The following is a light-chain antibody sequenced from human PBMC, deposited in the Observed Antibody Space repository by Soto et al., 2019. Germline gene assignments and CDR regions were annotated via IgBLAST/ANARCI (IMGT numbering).Light chain of an antibody. CDR2: AAS. CDR1: QSIAAS. Sequence: DIQMTQSPSALSASVGDTVTITCRASQSIAASLAWYQHKPGEAPKLLIYAASSLQSGVPSRFSGSGSGTDFTLTISSLQPEDFATYYCQQANSFPPFTFGPGTKVDIK. CDR3: QQANSFPPFT. J-gene: IGKJ3*01. V-gene: IGKV1-12*01.